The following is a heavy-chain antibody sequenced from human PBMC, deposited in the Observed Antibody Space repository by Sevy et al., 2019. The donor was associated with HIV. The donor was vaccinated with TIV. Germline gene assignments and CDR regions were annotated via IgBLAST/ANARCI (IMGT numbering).Heavy chain of an antibody. Sequence: SETLSLTCTVSGGSISSYYWSWIRQPPGKGLEWIGYIYYSGSTNYNPSLNSRVTISVDTSKNQFSLKLSSVTAADTAVYYCARTVNYYDSSGYSYYFDYWGQGTLVTVSS. V-gene: IGHV4-59*01. D-gene: IGHD3-22*01. CDR1: GGSISSYY. CDR3: ARTVNYYDSSGYSYYFDY. J-gene: IGHJ4*02. CDR2: IYYSGST.